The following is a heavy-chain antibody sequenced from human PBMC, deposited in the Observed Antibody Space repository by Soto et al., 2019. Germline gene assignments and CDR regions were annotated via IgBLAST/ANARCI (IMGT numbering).Heavy chain of an antibody. J-gene: IGHJ5*02. V-gene: IGHV3-21*01. CDR2: ISSISSYI. CDR1: GFTFSSYS. D-gene: IGHD2-2*02. Sequence: GGSLRLSCAASGFTFSSYSMNWVRQAPGKGLEWVSSISSISSYIYYADSVKGRFTISRDNAKNSLYLQMNSLRAEDTAVYYCARGYCSSTSCYRNNWFDPWGQGTLVTVSS. CDR3: ARGYCSSTSCYRNNWFDP.